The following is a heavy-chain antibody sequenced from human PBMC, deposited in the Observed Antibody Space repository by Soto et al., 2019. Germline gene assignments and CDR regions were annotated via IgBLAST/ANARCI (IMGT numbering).Heavy chain of an antibody. Sequence: SVKVSCKASGGTFSSYAISWVRQAPGQGLEWMGGIIPIFGTANYAQKFQGRVTITADESTSTAYMELSSLRSEDTAVYYCARGAVVTATVYYFDYWGQGTLVTVSS. J-gene: IGHJ4*02. D-gene: IGHD2-21*02. CDR1: GGTFSSYA. CDR2: IIPIFGTA. CDR3: ARGAVVTATVYYFDY. V-gene: IGHV1-69*13.